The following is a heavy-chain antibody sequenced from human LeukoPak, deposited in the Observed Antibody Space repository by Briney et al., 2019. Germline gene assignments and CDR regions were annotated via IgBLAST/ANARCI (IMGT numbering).Heavy chain of an antibody. CDR3: ARDGSGYYVNWFDP. D-gene: IGHD3-22*01. CDR1: GGSISSYY. V-gene: IGHV4-59*01. CDR2: IFHSGIT. Sequence: SETLSLTCTVSGGSISSYYWSWIRQPPGKGLEWIGYIFHSGITNYNPSLKSRVTISVDTSKNQFSLKLSSVTAADTAVYYCARDGSGYYVNWFDPWGQGTLVTVSS. J-gene: IGHJ5*02.